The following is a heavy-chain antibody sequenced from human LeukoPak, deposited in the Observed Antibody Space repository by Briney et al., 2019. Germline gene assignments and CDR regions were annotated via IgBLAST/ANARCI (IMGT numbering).Heavy chain of an antibody. CDR2: ISYDGSNK. D-gene: IGHD6-13*01. CDR3: ARDRAAGPYYYYGMDV. Sequence: GGSLRLSCAASGFTFSSYAMHWVRQAPGKGLEWVAVISYDGSNKYYADSVKGRFTISRDNSKNTLYLQMNSLRAEDTAVYYCARDRAAGPYYYYGMDVWSQGTTVTVSS. CDR1: GFTFSSYA. V-gene: IGHV3-30-3*01. J-gene: IGHJ6*02.